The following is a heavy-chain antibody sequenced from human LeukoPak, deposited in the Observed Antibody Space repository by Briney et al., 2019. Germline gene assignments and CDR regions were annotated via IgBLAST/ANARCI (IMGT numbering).Heavy chain of an antibody. V-gene: IGHV3-74*01. CDR2: INSDGSST. Sequence: GGSLRLSCAASGFTFSSYWMHWVRQAPGKGLVWVSRINSDGSSTSYADSVKGRFTISRDNAKNSLSLQMNSLRAEDTAVYYCARDPYNGYYGDDYYYYMDVWGKGTTVTISS. CDR3: ARDPYNGYYGDDYYYYMDV. J-gene: IGHJ6*03. CDR1: GFTFSSYW. D-gene: IGHD4-17*01.